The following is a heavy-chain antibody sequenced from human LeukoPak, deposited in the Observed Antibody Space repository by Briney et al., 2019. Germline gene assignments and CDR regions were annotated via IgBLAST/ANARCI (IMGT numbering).Heavy chain of an antibody. CDR1: GFTFSSYW. CDR3: ARDRTPYDGNGYYDAHDI. D-gene: IGHD3-22*01. CDR2: IRQDESEK. J-gene: IGHJ3*02. Sequence: GGSLRLSCAASGFTFSSYWMSWVRQAPGKGLEWVANIRQDESEKYFVDSVKGRFIISRDNAKNSLYLQMKSLRAEDTVVYYCARDRTPYDGNGYYDAHDIWGQGTMVTVSS. V-gene: IGHV3-7*01.